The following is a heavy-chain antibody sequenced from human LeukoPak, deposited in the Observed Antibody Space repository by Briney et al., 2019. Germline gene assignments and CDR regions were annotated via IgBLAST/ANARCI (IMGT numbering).Heavy chain of an antibody. J-gene: IGHJ4*02. CDR3: VRDGTWYDY. D-gene: IGHD1-26*01. CDR1: GFTLSSYW. Sequence: GGSLRLSCAASGFTLSSYWMSWVRQAPGKGLEWVANIKQDGSEKYYVDSVKGRFTISRDNAKNSLYLQMNSLRDEDTAVYYCVRDGTWYDYWGQGTLVTVSS. CDR2: IKQDGSEK. V-gene: IGHV3-7*01.